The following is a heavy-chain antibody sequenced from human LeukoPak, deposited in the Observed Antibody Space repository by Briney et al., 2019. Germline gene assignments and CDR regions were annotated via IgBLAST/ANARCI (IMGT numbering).Heavy chain of an antibody. CDR1: GYSISSGYY. Sequence: SETLSLTCTVSGYSISSGYYWGWIRPPPGKGLEWIGSIYHSGSTYYNPSLKSRVTISVDTSKNQFSLKLSSVTAADTAVYYCARDRSHLDYWGQGTLSPSPQ. V-gene: IGHV4-38-2*02. CDR2: IYHSGST. J-gene: IGHJ4*02. CDR3: ARDRSHLDY.